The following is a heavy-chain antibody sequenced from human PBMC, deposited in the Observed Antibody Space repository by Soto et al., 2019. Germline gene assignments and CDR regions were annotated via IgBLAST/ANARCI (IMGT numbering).Heavy chain of an antibody. CDR2: ISGSGGST. J-gene: IGHJ6*02. CDR1: GFTFSSYA. D-gene: IGHD3-3*01. CDR3: ALFYDFWSGYYTNYYYYGMDV. Sequence: GGSLRLSCAASGFTFSSYAMSWVRQAPGKGLEWVSAISGSGGSTYYADSVKGRFTISRDNSKNTLYLQMNSLRAEDTAVYYCALFYDFWSGYYTNYYYYGMDVWGQGTTVTVSS. V-gene: IGHV3-23*01.